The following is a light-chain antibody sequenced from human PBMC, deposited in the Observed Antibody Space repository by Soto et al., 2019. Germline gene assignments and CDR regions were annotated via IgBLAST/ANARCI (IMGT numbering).Light chain of an antibody. J-gene: IGLJ1*01. CDR2: EVS. V-gene: IGLV2-8*01. CDR3: SSYAGSNIYV. Sequence: QSVLTQPPSASGSPGQSVTISCTGTSXDVGGYNYVSWYQHHPGKAPKLMIYEVSKRPSGVPDRFSGSKSGSAASLTVSGLQAEDEADYYCSSYAGSNIYVFGTGTKVTVL. CDR1: SXDVGGYNY.